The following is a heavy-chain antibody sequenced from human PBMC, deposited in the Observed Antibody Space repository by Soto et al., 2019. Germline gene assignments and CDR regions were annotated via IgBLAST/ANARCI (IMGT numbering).Heavy chain of an antibody. J-gene: IGHJ4*02. Sequence: QVQLVESGGGVAQPGRSLRLSCAASGFTFSSYGMHWVRQAPGKGLEWVAVISYDGSNKYYADSVKGRFTISRDNSKNTLYLQMNSLRAEDTAVYYCAKRESVMGPFDYWGQGTLVTVSS. CDR3: AKRESVMGPFDY. V-gene: IGHV3-30*18. D-gene: IGHD2-21*01. CDR1: GFTFSSYG. CDR2: ISYDGSNK.